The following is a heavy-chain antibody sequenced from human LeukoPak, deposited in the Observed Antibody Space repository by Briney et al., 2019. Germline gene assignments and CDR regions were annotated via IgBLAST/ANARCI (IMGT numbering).Heavy chain of an antibody. CDR3: ARHVKTAMVEFDY. Sequence: PSETLSLTCTVSGGSISSSSYYWGWIRQPPGKGLEWIGSIYYSGSTYYNPSLKSRVTISVDTSKNQFSLKLSSVTAADTAVYYCARHVKTAMVEFDYRGQGTLVTVSS. J-gene: IGHJ4*02. D-gene: IGHD5-18*01. V-gene: IGHV4-39*01. CDR2: IYYSGST. CDR1: GGSISSSSYY.